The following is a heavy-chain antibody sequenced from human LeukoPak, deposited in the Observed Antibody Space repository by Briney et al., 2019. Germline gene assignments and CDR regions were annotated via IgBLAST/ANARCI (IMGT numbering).Heavy chain of an antibody. CDR1: GGSISSGDYY. V-gene: IGHV4-30-4*01. J-gene: IGHJ3*02. Sequence: PSQTLSLTCTVSGGSISSGDYYWSWIRQPPGKGLEWIGYIYYSGSTYYNPSLKSRVTISVDTSKNQFSLKLSSVTAADTAVYYCARDLAPYYARGASDIWGQGTMVTVSS. CDR3: ARDLAPYYARGASDI. CDR2: IYYSGST. D-gene: IGHD3-22*01.